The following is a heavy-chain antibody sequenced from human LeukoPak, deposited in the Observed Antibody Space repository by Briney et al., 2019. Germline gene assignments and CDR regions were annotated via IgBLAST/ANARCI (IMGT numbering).Heavy chain of an antibody. CDR3: ARLDFWSGYYMSYFDY. Sequence: SETLSLTCTVSGGSISGSSYYRGWIRQPPGKGLAWIGRIYYSGSTYYNPSLESRVTISVDTSKNQFSLKLSSVTAADTAVYHCARLDFWSGYYMSYFDYWGQGTLVTVSS. D-gene: IGHD3-3*01. J-gene: IGHJ4*02. V-gene: IGHV4-39*01. CDR2: IYYSGST. CDR1: GGSISGSSYY.